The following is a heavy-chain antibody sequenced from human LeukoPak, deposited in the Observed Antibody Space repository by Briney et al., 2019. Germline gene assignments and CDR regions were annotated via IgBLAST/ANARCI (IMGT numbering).Heavy chain of an antibody. CDR1: GYSFTSYW. CDR3: ARRLGEYSSGWYWFDP. Sequence: GESRKISCKGSGYSFTSYWIGWVRQMPGKGLEWMGIIYPGDSDTRYSPSFQGQVTISADKSISTAYLQWSSLKASDTAMYYCARRLGEYSSGWYWFDPWGQGTLVTVSS. D-gene: IGHD6-19*01. V-gene: IGHV5-51*01. J-gene: IGHJ5*02. CDR2: IYPGDSDT.